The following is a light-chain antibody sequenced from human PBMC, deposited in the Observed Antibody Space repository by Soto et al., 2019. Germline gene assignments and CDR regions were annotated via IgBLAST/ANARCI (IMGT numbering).Light chain of an antibody. V-gene: IGKV1-5*03. CDR3: QQYISYPLT. CDR1: QSLSSW. CDR2: KAS. J-gene: IGKJ4*01. Sequence: DIQMTQSPATLSASVGDRVTITCRASQSLSSWLVWYQQKPGKVPKLLIYKASILQSGVPSRFSGSESGTEFTLTISSLQPDDFATYYCQQYISYPLTFGGGTKVEIK.